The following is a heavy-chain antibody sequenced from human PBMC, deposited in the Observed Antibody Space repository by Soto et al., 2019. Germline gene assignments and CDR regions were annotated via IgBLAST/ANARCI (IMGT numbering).Heavy chain of an antibody. CDR1: GFKFSGSA. CDR2: IGTSGRDT. J-gene: IGHJ4*02. Sequence: GGSLRLSCSASGFKFSGSAMHWVRQAPGKRPEYVSAIGTSGRDTHYADSVKGRFTISRDNSQNTVHLQMNSLRTEDTAVYYCLRDIFGVVIFDSWGQGTPVTVSS. V-gene: IGHV3-64D*06. CDR3: LRDIFGVVIFDS. D-gene: IGHD3-3*01.